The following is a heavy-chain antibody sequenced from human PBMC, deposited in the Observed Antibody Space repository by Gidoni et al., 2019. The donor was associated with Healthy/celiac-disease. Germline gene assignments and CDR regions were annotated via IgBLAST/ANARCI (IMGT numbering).Heavy chain of an antibody. D-gene: IGHD2-21*01. CDR1: GFPFSTYS. Sequence: EVELVQSGGSLVKRWGFLSLSRAASGFPFSTYSMNWVRQAPAKGREVVSAISSRISYISYADSVKCRFTIARDNAKNSLYLQMNSPGAGDTAVYYCARGVKALGDYWGHGTLVTVSS. CDR2: ISSRISYI. CDR3: ARGVKALGDY. J-gene: IGHJ4*01. V-gene: IGHV3-21*01.